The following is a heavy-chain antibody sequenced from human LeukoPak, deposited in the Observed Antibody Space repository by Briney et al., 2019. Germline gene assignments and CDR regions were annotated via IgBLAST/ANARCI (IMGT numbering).Heavy chain of an antibody. Sequence: GGSLRLSCAASGFTFSSYWMGWVRQPPGKGLEWVANIKQDGTEQFYVDSVKGRFTIARDNAKNSVYLQMNSLRAEDTAVFYCARMIMGAGVYWGQGTLVSVSS. D-gene: IGHD1-26*01. CDR1: GFTFSSYW. V-gene: IGHV3-7*01. J-gene: IGHJ4*02. CDR2: IKQDGTEQ. CDR3: ARMIMGAGVY.